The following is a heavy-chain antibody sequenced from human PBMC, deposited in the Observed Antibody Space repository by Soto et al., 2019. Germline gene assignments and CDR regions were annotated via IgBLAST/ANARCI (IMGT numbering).Heavy chain of an antibody. J-gene: IGHJ3*01. CDR2: ICGYNGNT. V-gene: IGHV1-18*01. CDR3: ARGLTRFGESTDPCDV. D-gene: IGHD3-10*01. Sequence: QVQLVQSGAEVKYPGASVTVSCKASGYEFDNYGISWVRQAPGQGLEWMGWICGYNGNTNSAENFHGRVTMTRDTSTRIAYKELKSLRSDDTAVYYCARGLTRFGESTDPCDVWGQGTMVTVSS. CDR1: GYEFDNYG.